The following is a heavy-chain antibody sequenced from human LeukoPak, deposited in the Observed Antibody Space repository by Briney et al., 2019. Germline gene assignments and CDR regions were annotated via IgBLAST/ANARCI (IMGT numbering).Heavy chain of an antibody. Sequence: GGSLRLSCAASGFTFSSYSMNWVRQAPWKGLEWVSYISSSSSTIYYADSVKGRFTISRDNAKNSLYLQMNSLRAEDTAVYYCARVVVTPGAFDIWGEGTMVTVSS. D-gene: IGHD4-23*01. V-gene: IGHV3-48*04. CDR3: ARVVVTPGAFDI. J-gene: IGHJ3*02. CDR1: GFTFSSYS. CDR2: ISSSSSTI.